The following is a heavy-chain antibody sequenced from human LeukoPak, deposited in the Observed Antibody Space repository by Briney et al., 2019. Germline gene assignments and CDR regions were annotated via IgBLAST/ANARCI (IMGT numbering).Heavy chain of an antibody. D-gene: IGHD3-3*01. V-gene: IGHV4-30-4*08. CDR3: ARTGRGYYDFWSGYPRAAFDI. CDR1: GGSISSGDYC. J-gene: IGHJ3*02. CDR2: IYYSGST. Sequence: SETLSLTCTVSGGSISSGDYCWSWIRQPPGKGLEWIGYIYYSGSTYYNPSLKSRVTISVDTSKNQFSLKLSSVTAADTAVYYCARTGRGYYDFWSGYPRAAFDIWGQGTMVTVSS.